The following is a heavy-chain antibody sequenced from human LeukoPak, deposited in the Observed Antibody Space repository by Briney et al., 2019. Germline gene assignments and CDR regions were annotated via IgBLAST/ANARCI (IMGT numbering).Heavy chain of an antibody. Sequence: SETLSLTCAVYGGSFSGYYWSWIRQPPGKGLEWNGEINHSGSTNYNPSLKSRVTISVDTSKNQFSLKLSSVTAADTAVYYCARVYGGNSFDYWGQGTLVTVSS. CDR2: INHSGST. J-gene: IGHJ4*02. CDR3: ARVYGGNSFDY. V-gene: IGHV4-34*01. CDR1: GGSFSGYY. D-gene: IGHD4-23*01.